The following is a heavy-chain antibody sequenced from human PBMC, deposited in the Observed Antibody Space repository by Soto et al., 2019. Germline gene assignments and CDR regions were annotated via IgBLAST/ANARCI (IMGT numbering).Heavy chain of an antibody. CDR1: GFTFSNAW. CDR3: TPIAVAGYYSCDY. D-gene: IGHD6-19*01. CDR2: IKSKTDGGTT. J-gene: IGHJ4*02. Sequence: EVQLVESGGGLVKPGGSLRLSCAASGFTFSNAWMNWVRQAPGKGLEWVGRIKSKTDGGTTDYAAPVKGSFTISRDYSKYTLYLQMNSLKTDDTAVYYCTPIAVAGYYSCDYWGQGTLVTVSS. V-gene: IGHV3-15*07.